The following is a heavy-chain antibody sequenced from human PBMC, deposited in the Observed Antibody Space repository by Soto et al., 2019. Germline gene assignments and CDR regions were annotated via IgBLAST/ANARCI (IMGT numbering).Heavy chain of an antibody. D-gene: IGHD6-13*01. Sequence: GGSLRLSCAASGFTFSNYAMSWVRQAPGKGLEWVSAIAGSGGSTFDADSVKGRFTISRDNPKNTLYLQMNSLRAEDTAVYYCAKDQAEAGASDYWGQGTLVTVSS. CDR1: GFTFSNYA. J-gene: IGHJ4*02. CDR3: AKDQAEAGASDY. V-gene: IGHV3-23*01. CDR2: IAGSGGST.